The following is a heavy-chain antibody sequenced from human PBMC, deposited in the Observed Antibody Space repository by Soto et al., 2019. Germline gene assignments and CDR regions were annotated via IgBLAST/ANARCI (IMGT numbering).Heavy chain of an antibody. J-gene: IGHJ3*02. CDR3: ARLQEYFWSATAFDI. CDR2: IYPGDSDT. CDR1: GYSFTSYW. V-gene: IGHV5-51*01. Sequence: GESLKISCKGSGYSFTSYWIGWVRQMPGKGLEWMGIIYPGDSDTRYSPSFQGQVTISADKSISTAYLQWSSLKASDTAMYYCARLQEYFWSATAFDIWGQGTMVTVSS. D-gene: IGHD3-3*01.